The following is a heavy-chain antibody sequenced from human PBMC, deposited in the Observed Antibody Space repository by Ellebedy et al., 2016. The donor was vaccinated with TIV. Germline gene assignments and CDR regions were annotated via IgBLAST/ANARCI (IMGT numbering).Heavy chain of an antibody. CDR1: GDSFSSTYPS. CDR2: LSYNGNV. J-gene: IGHJ4*02. D-gene: IGHD3-10*01. V-gene: IGHV4-39*07. Sequence: MPSETLSLTCVVSGDSFSSTYPSSGFPLRPPGNGLDWLGSLSYNGNVYFGPDLKSRVTLSLDTSKSQFSLQVKSVTAADTAVYYCAKGSEGFELWGQGTPVTVSS. CDR3: AKGSEGFEL.